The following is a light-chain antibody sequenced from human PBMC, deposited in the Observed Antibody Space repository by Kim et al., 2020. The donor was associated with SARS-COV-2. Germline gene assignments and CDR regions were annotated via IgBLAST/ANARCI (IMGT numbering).Light chain of an antibody. Sequence: AWGQTLRITCQGDSLRKYYASWYQQKPGQAPVLVIYGKNNRPSGIPDRFSGSSSGDTVSLTITGAQAEDEGDYYCYSRDSSGDHLVFGGGTKVTVL. CDR3: YSRDSSGDHLV. CDR2: GKN. V-gene: IGLV3-19*01. J-gene: IGLJ2*01. CDR1: SLRKYY.